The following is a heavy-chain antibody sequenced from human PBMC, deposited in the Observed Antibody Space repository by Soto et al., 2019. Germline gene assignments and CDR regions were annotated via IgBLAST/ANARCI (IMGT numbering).Heavy chain of an antibody. J-gene: IGHJ6*03. V-gene: IGHV4-59*08. CDR1: GGSISSYY. D-gene: IGHD3-3*01. Sequence: SETLSLTCAVCGGSISSYYWSWIRQPPGKGLEWIGYIYYSGSTNYNPSLKSRVTISVDTSKNQFSLKLSSVTAADTAVYYCARQCIITYYDFWSGYYTSQNELNYYYYMDVWGKGTTVTVSS. CDR3: ARQCIITYYDFWSGYYTSQNELNYYYYMDV. CDR2: IYYSGST.